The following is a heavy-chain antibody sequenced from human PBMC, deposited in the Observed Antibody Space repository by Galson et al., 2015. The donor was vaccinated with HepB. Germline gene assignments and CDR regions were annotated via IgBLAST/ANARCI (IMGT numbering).Heavy chain of an antibody. D-gene: IGHD3-9*01. CDR3: AHARVTTYYKGYYFDF. CDR1: EFSLTTNEMN. J-gene: IGHJ4*02. CDR2: IYWDNDR. V-gene: IGHV2-5*02. Sequence: PALVKPTQPLTLTCTFSEFSLTTNEMNVGWIRQPPGKALEWLALIYWDNDRRYSPSLKNKLTITKDTSKKQVVLTMTNMDPVDTATYYCAHARVTTYYKGYYFDFWGQGTLVTVSS.